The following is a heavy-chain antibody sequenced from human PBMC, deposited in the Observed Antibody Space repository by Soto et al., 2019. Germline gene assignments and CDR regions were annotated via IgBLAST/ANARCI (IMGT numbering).Heavy chain of an antibody. CDR2: IYWDDSK. J-gene: IGHJ4*02. CDR1: GFSLTTDRVG. D-gene: IGHD1-26*01. Sequence: QITLKESGPTLVKPTQTLTLTCTFSGFSLTTDRVGVGWIRQPPGEALEWLAVIYWDDSKTYRPSLASRLTITKATSKTQVALTMTNMASLDTAPYYCAHAYGGRSLYWGQGTLVTVSS. CDR3: AHAYGGRSLY. V-gene: IGHV2-5*02.